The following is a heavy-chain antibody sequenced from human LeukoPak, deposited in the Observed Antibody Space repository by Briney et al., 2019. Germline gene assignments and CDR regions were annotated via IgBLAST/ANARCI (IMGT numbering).Heavy chain of an antibody. Sequence: GGSLRLSCAASGFTFSNYAMHWVRQAPGKGLEWVAVVSSDGNSKYYADSMKGRFTISRDNSKNTLYLQINSLRADDTAVFYCAKDGRRAAAGTVDSWGQGALVTVSS. CDR3: AKDGRRAAAGTVDS. J-gene: IGHJ4*02. V-gene: IGHV3-30*18. D-gene: IGHD6-13*01. CDR1: GFTFSNYA. CDR2: VSSDGNSK.